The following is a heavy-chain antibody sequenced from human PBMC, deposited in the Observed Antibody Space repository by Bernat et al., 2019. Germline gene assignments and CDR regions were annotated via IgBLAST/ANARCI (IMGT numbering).Heavy chain of an antibody. CDR3: ARHLAVAGTTGTFDY. CDR2: SYYSGST. J-gene: IGHJ4*02. V-gene: IGHV4-39*01. Sequence: QLQLQESGPGLVKPSETLSLTCTVSGGSISSSSYYWGWIRQPPGKGLEWIGSSYYSGSTYYKPSLKSRVTISVDMSKNQFSLKLSSVTAADTAVYYCARHLAVAGTTGTFDYWGQGTLVTVSS. D-gene: IGHD6-19*01. CDR1: GGSISSSSYY.